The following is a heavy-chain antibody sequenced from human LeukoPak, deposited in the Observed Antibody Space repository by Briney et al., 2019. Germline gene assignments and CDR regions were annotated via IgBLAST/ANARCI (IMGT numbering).Heavy chain of an antibody. CDR2: VDHSGST. D-gene: IGHD3-3*01. Sequence: SETLSLTCGVFVGSFSGCCWSWIRQPPGKGLEWFGEVDHSGSTNYNPSLRSRVTISVDTSKNQFPLKLSSVTAADTAVYYCASLFLEWLFLDYWGQGTLVTVSS. V-gene: IGHV4-34*01. CDR3: ASLFLEWLFLDY. J-gene: IGHJ4*02. CDR1: VGSFSGCC.